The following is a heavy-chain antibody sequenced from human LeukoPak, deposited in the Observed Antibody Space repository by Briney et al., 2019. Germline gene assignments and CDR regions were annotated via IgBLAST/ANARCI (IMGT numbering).Heavy chain of an antibody. CDR1: GGSFSGYY. V-gene: IGHV4-34*01. CDR2: INHSGST. CDR3: ARFGSTPGP. Sequence: SETLSLTCAVSGGSFSGYYWTWIRQPPGKGLEWIGEINHSGSTNYNPSLKSRVTISVDTSKNQFSLKLSSVTAADTAVYYCARFGSTPGPWGQGTLVTVSS. J-gene: IGHJ4*02. D-gene: IGHD3-10*01.